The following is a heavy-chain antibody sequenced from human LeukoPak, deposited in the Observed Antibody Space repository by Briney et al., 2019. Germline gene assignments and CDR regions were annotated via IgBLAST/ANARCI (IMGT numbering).Heavy chain of an antibody. CDR1: GGSISSNSYY. CDR3: ARLYRSSWYSDS. V-gene: IGHV4-39*01. D-gene: IGHD6-13*01. CDR2: IYYSGKT. J-gene: IGHJ4*02. Sequence: SETLSLTCTVSGGSISSNSYYWGWIRQPPGKGLEWIGSIYYSGKTYHNPSLESRVTIPVDTSKNQVSLKLSSVTAADTAVYYCARLYRSSWYSDSWGQGTLVTVSS.